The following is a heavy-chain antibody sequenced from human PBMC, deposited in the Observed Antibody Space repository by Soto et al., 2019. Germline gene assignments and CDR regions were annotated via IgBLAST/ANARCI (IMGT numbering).Heavy chain of an antibody. CDR2: INHSGST. CDR3: ARGGEWELLGPLDY. D-gene: IGHD1-26*01. V-gene: IGHV4-30-4*01. Sequence: KASETLSLTCTVSGGSISSGDYYWSWIRQPPGKGLEWIGYINHSGSTNYNPSLKSRVTISVDTSKNQFSLKLSSVTAADTAVYYCARGGEWELLGPLDYWGQGTLVTVSS. CDR1: GGSISSGDYY. J-gene: IGHJ4*02.